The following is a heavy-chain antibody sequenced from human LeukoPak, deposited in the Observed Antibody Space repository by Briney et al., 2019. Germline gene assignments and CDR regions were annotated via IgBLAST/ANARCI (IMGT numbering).Heavy chain of an antibody. CDR2: IYHSGST. Sequence: SETLSLTCTVSGYSISSGYYWGWIRQPPGKGLEWIGSIYHSGSTYYNPSLKSRVTISVDMSKNQFSLKLSSVTAADTAVYYCAIRIVGAALEYFDYWGQGTLVTVSS. V-gene: IGHV4-38-2*02. CDR1: GYSISSGYY. J-gene: IGHJ4*02. D-gene: IGHD1-26*01. CDR3: AIRIVGAALEYFDY.